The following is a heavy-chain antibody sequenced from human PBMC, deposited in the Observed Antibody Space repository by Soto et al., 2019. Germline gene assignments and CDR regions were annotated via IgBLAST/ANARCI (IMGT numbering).Heavy chain of an antibody. Sequence: EVQLLESGGGLVQTGGSLRLSCAASGFTFSSYAMSWVRQAPGKGLEWVSAISGSGGSTYYADSVKGRFTISRDNSKNTLYLQMNSLRAEDTAVDYCAKVRVGCSSTSCYGFDYWGQGTLVTVSS. V-gene: IGHV3-23*01. J-gene: IGHJ4*02. CDR1: GFTFSSYA. CDR3: AKVRVGCSSTSCYGFDY. D-gene: IGHD2-2*01. CDR2: ISGSGGST.